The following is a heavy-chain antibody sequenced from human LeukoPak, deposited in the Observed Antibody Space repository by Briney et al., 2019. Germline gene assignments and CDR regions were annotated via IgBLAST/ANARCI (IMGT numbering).Heavy chain of an antibody. V-gene: IGHV3-23*01. Sequence: GGSLRLSCAAPGFTFSNYAMSWVRQTPGKGLEWVSAISGSGGSTYYADSVKGRFTVSRDNAKNSLYLQMSSLRAEDTAVYYCARLDYYYGSGSYGGDFWGQGTLVTVSS. CDR3: ARLDYYYGSGSYGGDF. D-gene: IGHD3-10*01. J-gene: IGHJ4*02. CDR2: ISGSGGST. CDR1: GFTFSNYA.